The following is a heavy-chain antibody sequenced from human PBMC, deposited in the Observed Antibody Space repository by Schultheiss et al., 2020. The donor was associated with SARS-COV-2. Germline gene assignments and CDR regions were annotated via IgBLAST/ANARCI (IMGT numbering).Heavy chain of an antibody. CDR1: GYSISSSNW. D-gene: IGHD5-18*01. CDR2: VFHSGST. Sequence: SETLSLTCAVFGYSISSSNWWGWIRQPPGKGLEWIGSVFHSGSTYYNPSLKSRVTLSVDTSKNQFSLKLSSVTAADTAVYYCARGNHGGYSYGKKRNYYYGMDVWGQGTSVTVSS. J-gene: IGHJ6*02. CDR3: ARGNHGGYSYGKKRNYYYGMDV. V-gene: IGHV4-38-2*01.